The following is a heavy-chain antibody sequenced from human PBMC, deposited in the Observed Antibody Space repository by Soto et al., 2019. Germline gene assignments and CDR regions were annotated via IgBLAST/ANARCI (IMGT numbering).Heavy chain of an antibody. CDR3: ARGSGGSGSYYPTYNWFDP. V-gene: IGHV4-30-4*01. CDR2: IYYSGST. Sequence: SETLSLTCTVSGGSISSGDYYWSWIRQPPGRGLEWIGYIYYSGSTYYNPSLKSRVTISADTSKNQFSLKLSSVTAADTAVYYCARGSGGSGSYYPTYNWFDPWGQGTLVTVSS. D-gene: IGHD3-10*01. J-gene: IGHJ5*02. CDR1: GGSISSGDYY.